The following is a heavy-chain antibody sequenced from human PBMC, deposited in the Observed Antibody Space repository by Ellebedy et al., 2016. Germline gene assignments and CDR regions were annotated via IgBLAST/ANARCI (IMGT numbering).Heavy chain of an antibody. Sequence: ASVKVSCKASGYSFNTYYMHWVRQAPGQGLEWMGMIDPNGGSTTYAQKFQGRVTMTSDTSTSTFYMELSSLRSEDTAVFYCARGPPVVTTLTSSDYWGQGTLVTVSS. CDR2: IDPNGGST. V-gene: IGHV1-46*02. CDR3: ARGPPVVTTLTSSDY. J-gene: IGHJ4*02. D-gene: IGHD4-11*01. CDR1: GYSFNTYY.